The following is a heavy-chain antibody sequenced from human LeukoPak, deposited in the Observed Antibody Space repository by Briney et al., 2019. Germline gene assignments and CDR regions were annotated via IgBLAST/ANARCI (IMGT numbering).Heavy chain of an antibody. CDR1: GFTFSDFA. D-gene: IGHD2-2*01. CDR2: IKQDGSEQ. V-gene: IGHV3-7*01. J-gene: IGHJ3*02. CDR3: ARESIVVVPTTMDDASDI. Sequence: GGSLRLSCAASGFTFSDFAMHWVRQAPGKGLEWVANIKQDGSEQFYLDSVKGRFTISRDNAKNALYLQMHSLRVEDTAVYYCARESIVVVPTTMDDASDIWGQGTMVTVSS.